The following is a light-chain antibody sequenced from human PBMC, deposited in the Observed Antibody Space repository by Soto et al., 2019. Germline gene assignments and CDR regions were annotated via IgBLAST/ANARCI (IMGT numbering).Light chain of an antibody. CDR2: DAS. J-gene: IGKJ1*01. V-gene: IGKV3-11*01. Sequence: IVLTQSPATLSLSPGERAALSCRASQSVSTSLAWYQHKPGQAPRLIIYDASKRTPGIPARFSGSGSGTDFTRTSSSPEPEDFAVYYCQVRDVWPTFGQGTKVEIK. CDR3: QVRDVWPT. CDR1: QSVSTS.